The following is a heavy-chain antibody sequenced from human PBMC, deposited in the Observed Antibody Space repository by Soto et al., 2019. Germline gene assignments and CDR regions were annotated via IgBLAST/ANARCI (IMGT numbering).Heavy chain of an antibody. CDR2: ISAYNGNT. Sequence: QVQLVQSGAEVKKSGASVKVSCKASGYTFTNFGISWVRQAPGRGLEWMGWISAYNGNTNYAQKFQGRVTMTTDTSTSTPYMEVRSLRFDDTAVYYCARGGTPIYYWGQGTLVTVSS. CDR3: ARGGTPIYY. J-gene: IGHJ4*02. CDR1: GYTFTNFG. V-gene: IGHV1-18*01. D-gene: IGHD3-16*01.